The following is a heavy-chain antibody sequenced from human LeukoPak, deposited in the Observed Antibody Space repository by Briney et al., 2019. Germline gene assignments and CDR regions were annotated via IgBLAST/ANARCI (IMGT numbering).Heavy chain of an antibody. V-gene: IGHV1-69*13. CDR3: ASSLGYCSGGSCYDY. J-gene: IGHJ4*02. CDR2: IIPIFGTA. Sequence: ASVKVSCKASGGTFSSYAISWVRQAPGQGLEWMGGIIPIFGTANYAQKFQGRVTITADESTSTAYMELSSLRSEDTAVYYCASSLGYCSGGSCYDYWGQGTLVTVSS. CDR1: GGTFSSYA. D-gene: IGHD2-15*01.